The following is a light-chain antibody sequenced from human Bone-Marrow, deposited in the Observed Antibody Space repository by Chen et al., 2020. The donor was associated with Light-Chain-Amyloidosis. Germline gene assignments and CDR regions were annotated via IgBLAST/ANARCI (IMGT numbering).Light chain of an antibody. J-gene: IGLJ1*01. V-gene: IGLV2-14*01. CDR1: SSDVGGDNH. CDR3: SSYTITNTLV. CDR2: EVT. Sequence: QSALTQPASEPGSSGKSLTISCTGTSSDVGGDNHVSWYQQHPGKAPKLMIYEVTNRPSWVPDRFSGSKSDNTASLTISGLQTEYEADYFCSSYTITNTLVFGSGTRVTVL.